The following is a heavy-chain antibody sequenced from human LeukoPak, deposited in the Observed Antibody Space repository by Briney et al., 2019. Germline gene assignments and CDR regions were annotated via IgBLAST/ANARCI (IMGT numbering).Heavy chain of an antibody. Sequence: LSLTCAVYGGSFSGYYMSWIRQAPGKGLEWVSYISSSGSTIYYADSVKGRFTISRDNAKNSLYLQMNSLRAEDTAVYYCARDAPTGSYYIHFDYWGQGTLVTVSS. J-gene: IGHJ4*02. D-gene: IGHD3-10*01. V-gene: IGHV3-11*04. CDR1: GGSFSGYY. CDR2: ISSSGSTI. CDR3: ARDAPTGSYYIHFDY.